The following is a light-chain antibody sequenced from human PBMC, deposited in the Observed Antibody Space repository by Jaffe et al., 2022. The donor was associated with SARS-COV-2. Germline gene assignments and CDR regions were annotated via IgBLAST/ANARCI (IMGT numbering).Light chain of an antibody. J-gene: IGKJ5*01. CDR3: QQYNNWPIT. CDR1: QSVGSN. CDR2: GAS. V-gene: IGKV3-15*01. Sequence: EIAMTQSPVTLSVSPGERVTLSCRASQSVGSNLAWYQQRPGQPPRLLIFGASSRATGIPARFSGSGSGTEFTLTISSLQSEDFAVYYCQQYNNWPITFGQGTRLENK.